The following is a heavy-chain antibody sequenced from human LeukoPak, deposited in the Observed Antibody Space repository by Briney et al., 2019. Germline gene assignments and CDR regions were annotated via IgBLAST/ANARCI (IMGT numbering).Heavy chain of an antibody. J-gene: IGHJ4*02. V-gene: IGHV3-73*01. CDR3: AKDLRVYGSGSYYNLDY. D-gene: IGHD3-10*01. CDR2: IRSKANSYAT. CDR1: GFTFSGSA. Sequence: GGSLRLSCAASGFTFSGSAMHWVRQASWKGLEWVGRIRSKANSYATAYAASVKGRYTISRDDSKNTAYLQMNSLKTEDTAVYYCAKDLRVYGSGSYYNLDYWGQGTLVTVSS.